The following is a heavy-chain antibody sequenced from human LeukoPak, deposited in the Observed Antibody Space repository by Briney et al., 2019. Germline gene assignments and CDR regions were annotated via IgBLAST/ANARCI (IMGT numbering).Heavy chain of an antibody. Sequence: PGASLRLSCAASGFTFSTYAMSWVRQAPGKGLEWVSTISGTDGSTYYADSVKGRFTISRDNSKNTLYLQMSSLRAEDTAVDYCGKAVGTTSCYNTAWGKGTLVTVS. CDR2: ISGTDGST. CDR3: GKAVGTTSCYNTA. J-gene: IGHJ5*02. CDR1: GFTFSTYA. V-gene: IGHV3-23*01. D-gene: IGHD2-2*02.